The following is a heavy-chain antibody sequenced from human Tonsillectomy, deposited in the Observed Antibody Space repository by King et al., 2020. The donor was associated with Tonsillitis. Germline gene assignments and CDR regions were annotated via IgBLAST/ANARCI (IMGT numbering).Heavy chain of an antibody. CDR2: IRSKAYGGTT. CDR3: TRDYSTSCYEY. Sequence: VQLVESGGGLVQPGRSLRLSCTASGFTFGDYAMSWFRQAPGKGLEWVGFIRSKAYGGTTEYAASVKGRFTISRDDSKSIAYLQMNSLKTEDTAVYYCTRDYSTSCYEYWGQGTLVTVSS. D-gene: IGHD2-2*01. J-gene: IGHJ4*02. V-gene: IGHV3-49*03. CDR1: GFTFGDYA.